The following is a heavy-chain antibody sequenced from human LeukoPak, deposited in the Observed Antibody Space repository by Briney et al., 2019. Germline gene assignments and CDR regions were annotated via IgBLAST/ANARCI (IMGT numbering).Heavy chain of an antibody. Sequence: QTGGSLRLSCAASGFTFSSYSLSWVRQAPGKGLEWVSGIVGSDGNTHYADSAKGRFTISRDNSKNTLYLQMNSLRAEDTAVYYCAKDSWFASGSYEDYWGQGTLVTVSS. V-gene: IGHV3-23*01. J-gene: IGHJ4*02. CDR2: IVGSDGNT. CDR1: GFTFSSYS. CDR3: AKDSWFASGSYEDY. D-gene: IGHD3-10*01.